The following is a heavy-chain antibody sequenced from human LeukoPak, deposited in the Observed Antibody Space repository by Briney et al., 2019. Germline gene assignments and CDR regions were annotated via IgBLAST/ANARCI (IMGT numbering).Heavy chain of an antibody. D-gene: IGHD1-26*01. J-gene: IGHJ4*02. V-gene: IGHV1-46*01. CDR3: ARDSGTTNVFDY. CDR1: GYGFTSFY. CDR2: INACGGST. Sequence: AAVKVSCKASGYGFTSFYIHWVRQAPGQGLEWMGIINACGGSTRYAQKFQGRITMTRDTFTSTVFMELSSLRSEDTAVYYCARDSGTTNVFDYWGQGTLVTVSS.